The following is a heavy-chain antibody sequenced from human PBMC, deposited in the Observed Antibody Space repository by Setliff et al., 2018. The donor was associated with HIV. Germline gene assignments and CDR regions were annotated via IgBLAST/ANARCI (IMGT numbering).Heavy chain of an antibody. D-gene: IGHD6-19*01. J-gene: IGHJ5*02. CDR3: ARGGRYYLPGIAVAGIQPDWVDP. V-gene: IGHV4-34*01. Sequence: SETLSLTCAVYGGSFSGYYWNWIRQPPGNGLEWIGEINHSGSTKYNPSLKSRVTISVDMSKNQFSLKLTSVTAADTAVYYCARGGRYYLPGIAVAGIQPDWVDPRGQGALVTVSS. CDR2: INHSGST. CDR1: GGSFSGYY.